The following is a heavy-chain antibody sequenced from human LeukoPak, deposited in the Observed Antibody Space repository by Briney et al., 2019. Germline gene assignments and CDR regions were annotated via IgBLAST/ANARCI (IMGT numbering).Heavy chain of an antibody. Sequence: SQTLSLTCAISGDSVSSDSATWNWIRQSPSSGLEWLARTYYRSKWYYDFATSVNGRVTVTPDTSKNQVSLRLGSVTPEDTAVYFCARDLLNQFDFWGQGIPVTVSS. J-gene: IGHJ4*02. CDR1: GDSVSSDSAT. D-gene: IGHD2/OR15-2a*01. V-gene: IGHV6-1*01. CDR2: TYYRSKWYY. CDR3: ARDLLNQFDF.